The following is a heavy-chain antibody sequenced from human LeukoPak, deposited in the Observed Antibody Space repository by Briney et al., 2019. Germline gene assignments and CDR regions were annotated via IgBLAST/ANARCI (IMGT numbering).Heavy chain of an antibody. CDR2: ISDDGNNK. V-gene: IGHV3-30*04. Sequence: GGSLRLSCAASGFTFSSYAMHWVRQAPGKELEWVAVISDDGNNKYYADSVKGRLPISRDNYKNTLYLQMNSLRGEDTAVYYCASVDDLDAFAMWGQGTMVTVSS. CDR1: GFTFSSYA. CDR3: ASVDDLDAFAM. D-gene: IGHD5-12*01. J-gene: IGHJ3*02.